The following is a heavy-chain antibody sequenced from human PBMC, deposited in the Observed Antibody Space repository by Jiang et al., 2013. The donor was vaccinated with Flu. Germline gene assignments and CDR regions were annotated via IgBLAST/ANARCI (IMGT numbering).Heavy chain of an antibody. CDR2: INPNSGGT. CDR1: GGTFSSYA. CDR3: ARVREASGSYYAFDI. J-gene: IGHJ3*02. D-gene: IGHD1-26*01. Sequence: GAEVKKPGSSVKVSCKASGGTFSSYAISWVRQAPGQGLEWMGWINPNSGGTNYAQKFQGWVTMTRDTSISTAYMELSRLRSDDTAVYYCARVREASGSYYAFDIWGQGTMVTVSS. V-gene: IGHV1-2*04.